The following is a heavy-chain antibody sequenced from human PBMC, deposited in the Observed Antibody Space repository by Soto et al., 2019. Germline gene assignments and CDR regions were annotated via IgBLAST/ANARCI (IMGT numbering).Heavy chain of an antibody. D-gene: IGHD2-21*01. J-gene: IGHJ4*02. CDR1: GGSFNGYY. CDR3: ARGSGLWWEGY. CDR2: THHSGNT. V-gene: IGHV4-34*01. Sequence: QVQLQQWGAGLLRPSETLSLTCAVSGGSFNGYYWSWLRQPPGKGLEWIGETHHSGNTNYNPSLKSRVTISVYTAKKQFSLKLTSVTAADTAVYYCARGSGLWWEGYWGQGTLVTVSS.